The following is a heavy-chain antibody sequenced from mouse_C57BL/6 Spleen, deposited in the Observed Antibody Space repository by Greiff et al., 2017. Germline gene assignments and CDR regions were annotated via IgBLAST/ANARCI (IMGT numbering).Heavy chain of an antibody. D-gene: IGHD3-2*02. CDR1: GFTFSSYA. V-gene: IGHV5-4*03. CDR3: ATKGVDSSGYGFAY. Sequence: EVMLVESGGGLVKPGGSLKLSCAASGFTFSSYAMSWVRQTPEKRLEWVATISDGGSYTYYPDNVKGRFTISRDNAKNNLYLQMSHLKSEDTAMYYCATKGVDSSGYGFAYWGQGTLVTVSA. J-gene: IGHJ3*01. CDR2: ISDGGSYT.